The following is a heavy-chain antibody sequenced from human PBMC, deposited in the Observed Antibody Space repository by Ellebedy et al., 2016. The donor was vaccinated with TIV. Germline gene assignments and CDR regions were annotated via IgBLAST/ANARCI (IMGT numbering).Heavy chain of an antibody. D-gene: IGHD3-22*01. Sequence: PGGSLRLSCAASGFTFSNYAMSWVRQAPGRGPEWVSTISGSGGTTYHADSVKGRFTISRDNSKNRLYLQMNSLRAEDTAVYYCAKDWYYDSSGYYYGHFDCWGQGTLVAVSS. CDR1: GFTFSNYA. CDR2: ISGSGGTT. J-gene: IGHJ4*02. CDR3: AKDWYYDSSGYYYGHFDC. V-gene: IGHV3-23*01.